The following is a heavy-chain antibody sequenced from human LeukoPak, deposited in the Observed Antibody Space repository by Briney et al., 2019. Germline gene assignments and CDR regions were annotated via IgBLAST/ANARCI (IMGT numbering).Heavy chain of an antibody. V-gene: IGHV4-34*01. CDR1: GGSFSGYY. Sequence: SETLSLTCPVYGGSFSGYYWSWIRQPPGKGLEWIGEINHSGSTNYNPSLKSRVTISVDTSKNQFSLKLSSVTAADTAVYYCARARYLAGFAYWGQGTLVTVSS. D-gene: IGHD1-1*01. CDR2: INHSGST. CDR3: ARARYLAGFAY. J-gene: IGHJ4*02.